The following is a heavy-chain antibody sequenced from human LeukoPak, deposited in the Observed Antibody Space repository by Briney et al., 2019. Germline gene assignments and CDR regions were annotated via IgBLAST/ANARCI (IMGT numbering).Heavy chain of an antibody. CDR1: GGSISCYY. Sequence: SETLSFTCTVSGGSISCYYWSWIRQPAGKGLEWIGRIYTSGSTNYNPSLKRRVTMSVDTSKNHSSLKLSSVTAADTAVYYCARVAQKLERIAVAGTSEWRANWYFDLWGRGTLVTVSS. CDR3: ARVAQKLERIAVAGTSEWRANWYFDL. V-gene: IGHV4-4*07. D-gene: IGHD6-19*01. J-gene: IGHJ2*01. CDR2: IYTSGST.